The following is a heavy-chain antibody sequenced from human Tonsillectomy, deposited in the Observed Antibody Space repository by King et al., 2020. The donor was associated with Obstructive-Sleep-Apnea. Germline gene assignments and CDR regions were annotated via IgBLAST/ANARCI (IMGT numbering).Heavy chain of an antibody. J-gene: IGHJ3*02. D-gene: IGHD5-12*01. CDR1: GFSLTNARMG. Sequence: TLKESGPVLVKPTETLTLTCTVSGFSLTNARMGVSWIRQPPGKALEWLANIFSSDEKSFSTSLKSRLTISKDTSKSQVVLTMTNMDPVDTATYYCARIGGYDYEGIFDIWGQGTMVTVSS. CDR3: ARIGGYDYEGIFDI. CDR2: IFSSDEK. V-gene: IGHV2-26*01.